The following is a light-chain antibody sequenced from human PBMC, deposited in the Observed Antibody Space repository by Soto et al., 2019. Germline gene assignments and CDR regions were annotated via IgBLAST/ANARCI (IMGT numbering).Light chain of an antibody. J-gene: IGKJ1*01. CDR2: AVS. CDR3: LQYHNLWA. CDR1: QSVSDY. V-gene: IGKV1-39*01. Sequence: DIQMTQSPSSLSASVGDRVTITCRASQSVSDYLNWYQQKAGKAPKLLIYAVSTLQSGVPSRFSGSGSGTEFTLTISSLQSEDFTVYSCLQYHNLWAFGQGTKVEIK.